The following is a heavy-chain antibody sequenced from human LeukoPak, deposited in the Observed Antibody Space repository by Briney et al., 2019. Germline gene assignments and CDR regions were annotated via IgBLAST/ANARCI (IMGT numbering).Heavy chain of an antibody. D-gene: IGHD5-24*01. CDR2: IKQDGSKK. J-gene: IGHJ4*02. Sequence: GSLRLSCVASGFPFSSYWMTWVRPAPGKGLEWVANIKQDGSKKSYVDSVKGRFTISRDNAKNSLYLQMNSLRAEDTAIYYCTRVGYIDEGIDYWGQGTLVTASS. CDR3: TRVGYIDEGIDY. CDR1: GFPFSSYW. V-gene: IGHV3-7*04.